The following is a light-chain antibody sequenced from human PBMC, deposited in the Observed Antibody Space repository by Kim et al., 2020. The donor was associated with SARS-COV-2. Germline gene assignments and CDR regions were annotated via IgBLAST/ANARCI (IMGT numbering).Light chain of an antibody. CDR2: YES. Sequence: APGKTARITWGGNNIGSKSVHWYQQKPGQAPVLVIYYESDRPSGIPERFSGSNSGNTATLTISRVEAGDEADYYCQVWDSSSDHWVFGGGTQLTVL. CDR3: QVWDSSSDHWV. V-gene: IGLV3-21*04. J-gene: IGLJ3*02. CDR1: NIGSKS.